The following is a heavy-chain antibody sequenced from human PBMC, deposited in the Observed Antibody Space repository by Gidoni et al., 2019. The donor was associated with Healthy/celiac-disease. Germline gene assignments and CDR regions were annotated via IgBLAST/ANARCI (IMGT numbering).Heavy chain of an antibody. J-gene: IGHJ4*02. Sequence: QVQLVESGGGVVQPGTSVRRSWAASGFPFSRHGMHWVRQAPGKGPEWVAVIWFDGNNKLYADSVRGRFTISRDNSKNTLYLEMSSLRAEDTAVYFCARDFYDGYNLDYWGQGTPVTVSS. D-gene: IGHD5-12*01. CDR3: ARDFYDGYNLDY. V-gene: IGHV3-33*01. CDR2: IWFDGNNK. CDR1: GFPFSRHG.